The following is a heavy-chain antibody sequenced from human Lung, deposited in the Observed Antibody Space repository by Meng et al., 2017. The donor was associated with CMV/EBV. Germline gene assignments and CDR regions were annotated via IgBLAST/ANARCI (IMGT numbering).Heavy chain of an antibody. CDR2: INAYNGDT. CDR3: ARVEVGITSGDY. CDR1: GYTFTNYG. J-gene: IGHJ4*02. D-gene: IGHD1-26*01. V-gene: IGHV1-18*01. Sequence: QGQCVKSGSEVKKPGASVKVSCKASGYTFTNYGITWVRQAPGQGLEWMGWINAYNGDTNYAQTLQGRVTMTTDTSTSTAYVELRSLRSDDTAVYYCARVEVGITSGDYWGQGTLVTVSS.